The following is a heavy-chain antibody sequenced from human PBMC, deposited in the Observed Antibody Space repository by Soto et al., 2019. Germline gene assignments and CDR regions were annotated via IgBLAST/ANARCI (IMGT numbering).Heavy chain of an antibody. V-gene: IGHV1-69*01. Sequence: QVQLVQSGAEVRKPGSSVKVSCKASGGTFSSYAISWVRQAPGQGLEWMGGIIPIFGTANYAQKFQGRVTITADESTSTAYMELSSLRSEDTAVYYCAREGNYGDYLESFDHWRQGSLVTVSS. J-gene: IGHJ5*02. CDR2: IIPIFGTA. CDR1: GGTFSSYA. CDR3: AREGNYGDYLESFDH. D-gene: IGHD4-17*01.